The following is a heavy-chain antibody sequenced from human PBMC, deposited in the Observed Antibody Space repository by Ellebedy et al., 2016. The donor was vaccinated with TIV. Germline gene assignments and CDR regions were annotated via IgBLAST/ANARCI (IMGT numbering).Heavy chain of an antibody. V-gene: IGHV3-7*01. J-gene: IGHJ3*02. CDR1: GFSFRSYW. CDR2: INQDGSDK. CDR3: ATDGSYGDYLSPTHAFEI. Sequence: GGSLRLSCATSGFSFRSYWMSWVRQPPGKGLEWVANINQDGSDKYYVDSVKGRFTISRDNAKNSLYLQMNSLRAEDTAVYYCATDGSYGDYLSPTHAFEIWGQGTKVTVSS. D-gene: IGHD4-17*01.